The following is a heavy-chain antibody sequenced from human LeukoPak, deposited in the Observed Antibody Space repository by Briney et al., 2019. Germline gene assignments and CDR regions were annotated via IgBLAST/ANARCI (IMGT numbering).Heavy chain of an antibody. V-gene: IGHV1-2*02. CDR2: INPNSGGT. Sequence: ASVKGSCKASGYTFTGYYMHWVRQAPGQGLEWMGWINPNSGGTNYAQKFQGRVTMTRDTSISTAYMELSRLRSDDTAVYYCARESRGDIVVVPAAPDRTILGGLDYWGQGTLVTVSS. J-gene: IGHJ4*02. D-gene: IGHD2-2*01. CDR3: ARESRGDIVVVPAAPDRTILGGLDY. CDR1: GYTFTGYY.